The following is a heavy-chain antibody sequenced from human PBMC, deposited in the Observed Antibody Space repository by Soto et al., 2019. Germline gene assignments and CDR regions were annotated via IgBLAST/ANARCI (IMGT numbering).Heavy chain of an antibody. CDR1: RYSFTNYW. CDR2: IYPGDPDT. V-gene: IGHV5-51*01. D-gene: IGHD2-2*01. J-gene: IGHJ3*02. Sequence: GESLKISCKASRYSFTNYWIGWVRQMPGKGLEWMGIIYPGDPDTRYSPSFQGQVTISADKSISTAYLQWSSLKDSDTAVYYCARRACSSASCDGLMTTVSTEAFDIWGQGTVVTVSS. CDR3: ARRACSSASCDGLMTTVSTEAFDI.